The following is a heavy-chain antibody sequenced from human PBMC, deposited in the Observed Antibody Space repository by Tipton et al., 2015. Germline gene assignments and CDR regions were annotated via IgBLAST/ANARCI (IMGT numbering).Heavy chain of an antibody. V-gene: IGHV4-59*02. CDR2: IHYSGSI. J-gene: IGHJ2*01. Sequence: LRLSCVASGFSVSANYMHWVRQAPGKGLEWVGYIHYSGSINYNPSLKSRVTISIDTSRTQFSLKLSSVTAADTAFYFCARLDLRDGSNWIAGDLWGRGALITVSS. CDR3: ARLDLRDGSNWIAGDL. CDR1: GFSVSANY. D-gene: IGHD5-24*01.